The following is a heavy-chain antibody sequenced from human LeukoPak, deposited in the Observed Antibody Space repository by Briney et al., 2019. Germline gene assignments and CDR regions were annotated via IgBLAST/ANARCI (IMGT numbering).Heavy chain of an antibody. CDR1: GFNFYMYE. D-gene: IGHD3-10*01. J-gene: IGHJ4*02. Sequence: PGGSLRLSCAASGFNFYMYEMNWVRQAPGKGLEWIAYINRSGSPVHLADSVKGRFTISRDNAKKSLYLEMNSLGPEDTALYYCVRAGSSFEGFDYWGQGALVTVSS. CDR2: INRSGSPV. V-gene: IGHV3-48*03. CDR3: VRAGSSFEGFDY.